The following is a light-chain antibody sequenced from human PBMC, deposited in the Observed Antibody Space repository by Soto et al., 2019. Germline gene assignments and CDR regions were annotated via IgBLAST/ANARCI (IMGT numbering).Light chain of an antibody. J-gene: IGKJ1*01. CDR2: DTS. Sequence: DIQMTQSPSSLSASVGDRVTVTCRASQSLSAYLNWYQQKPGEAPKLLIYDTSSLESGVPSRFSGSGSGTEFTLTISSLQPEDFATYCCQQCYTTPGTFGQGTKVE. V-gene: IGKV1-39*01. CDR3: QQCYTTPGT. CDR1: QSLSAY.